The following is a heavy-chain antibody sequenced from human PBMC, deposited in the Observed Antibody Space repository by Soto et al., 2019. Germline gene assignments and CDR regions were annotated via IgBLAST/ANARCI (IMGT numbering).Heavy chain of an antibody. CDR2: IHNSGST. Sequence: SETLSLTCTVSGGSFSSYYWSWIRQPPGKGLEWIGYIHNSGSTNYDPSLENRVTISVDTSENQFSLKLTSVTAADTAIYYCGRGRTGGYFTFVDVWGQGIKVTVSS. CDR1: GGSFSSYY. CDR3: GRGRTGGYFTFVDV. J-gene: IGHJ6*02. D-gene: IGHD2-8*02. V-gene: IGHV4-59*01.